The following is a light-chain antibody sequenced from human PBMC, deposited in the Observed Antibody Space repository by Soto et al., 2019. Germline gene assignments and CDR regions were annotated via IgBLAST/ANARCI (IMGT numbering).Light chain of an antibody. V-gene: IGLV2-23*02. Sequence: QSVLTQPASVSGSPGQSITISCTGTSSDVGSYNLVSWYQQHPGKAPKLMIYEVNKRPSGVSNRFSGSKSGNTASLTISGPQAEDEADYYCCSYARSSTLYVFGSGTKLTVL. CDR2: EVN. CDR3: CSYARSSTLYV. J-gene: IGLJ1*01. CDR1: SSDVGSYNL.